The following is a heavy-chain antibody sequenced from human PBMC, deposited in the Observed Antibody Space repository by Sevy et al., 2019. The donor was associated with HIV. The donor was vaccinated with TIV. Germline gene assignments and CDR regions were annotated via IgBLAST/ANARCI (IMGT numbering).Heavy chain of an antibody. CDR1: GGSISSGDYY. D-gene: IGHD3-10*01. V-gene: IGHV4-30-4*01. Sequence: SETLSLTCTVSGGSISSGDYYWSWIRQLPGKGLEWIGYIYYSGSTYYNPSLKSRVTISVDTSKNQFSLKLSSVTAADTAVYYCARGRSELFNWFDPWGQGTLVTVSS. J-gene: IGHJ5*02. CDR2: IYYSGST. CDR3: ARGRSELFNWFDP.